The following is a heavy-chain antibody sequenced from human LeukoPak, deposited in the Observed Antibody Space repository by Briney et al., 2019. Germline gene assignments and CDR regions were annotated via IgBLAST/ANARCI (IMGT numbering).Heavy chain of an antibody. D-gene: IGHD3-22*01. J-gene: IGHJ1*01. CDR3: ASDYDSSGYYYVGFQH. CDR1: GFTFSSYA. CDR2: ISGSGGST. Sequence: GGSLRLSCAASGFTFSSYAMSWVRQAPGKGLEWVSAISGSGGSTYYADSVKGRFTISRDNSKNTLYLQMNSLRAEDTAVYYCASDYDSSGYYYVGFQHWGQGTLVTVSS. V-gene: IGHV3-23*01.